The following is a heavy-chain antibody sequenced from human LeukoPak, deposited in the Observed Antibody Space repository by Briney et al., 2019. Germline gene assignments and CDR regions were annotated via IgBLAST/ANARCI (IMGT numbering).Heavy chain of an antibody. Sequence: GGSLRLSCAASGFTFNGSAMHWVRQASGKGLEWVGRIRSKANSYATAYAASVKGRFTISRDDSKNTAYLQMNSLKTEDTAVYYCTRHSMDYYDSSGYNWGQGTLVTVSS. D-gene: IGHD3-22*01. CDR1: GFTFNGSA. CDR2: IRSKANSYAT. CDR3: TRHSMDYYDSSGYN. J-gene: IGHJ4*02. V-gene: IGHV3-73*01.